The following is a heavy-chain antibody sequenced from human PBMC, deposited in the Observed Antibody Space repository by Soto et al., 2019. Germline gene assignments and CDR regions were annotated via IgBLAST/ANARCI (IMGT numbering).Heavy chain of an antibody. CDR2: ISGSGGST. CDR3: AKEGVIVVVVAADSGY. CDR1: GFTVSSYA. J-gene: IGHJ4*02. D-gene: IGHD2-15*01. Sequence: PGGSLRLSCAASGFTVSSYAMSWVRQAPGKGLEWVSAISGSGGSTYYADSVKGRFTISRDNSKNTLYLQMNSLRAEDTAVYYCAKEGVIVVVVAADSGYWGQGTLVTVSS. V-gene: IGHV3-23*01.